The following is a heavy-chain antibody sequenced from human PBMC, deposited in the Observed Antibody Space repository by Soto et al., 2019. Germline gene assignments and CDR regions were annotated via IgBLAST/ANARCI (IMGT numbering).Heavy chain of an antibody. Sequence: VASVKVSCKASGYTFTSYGISWVRQAPGQGLEWMGWISAYNGNTNYAQKLQGRVTMAKDTSTSTAYMELRSLRSDDTAVYYCARDYGVKTVAGLDYWGQGTLVTVSS. D-gene: IGHD6-19*01. CDR1: GYTFTSYG. V-gene: IGHV1-18*01. CDR3: ARDYGVKTVAGLDY. CDR2: ISAYNGNT. J-gene: IGHJ4*02.